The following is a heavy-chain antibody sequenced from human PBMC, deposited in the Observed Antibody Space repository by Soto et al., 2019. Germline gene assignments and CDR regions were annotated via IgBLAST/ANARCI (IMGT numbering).Heavy chain of an antibody. V-gene: IGHV3-23*01. J-gene: IGHJ6*03. D-gene: IGHD3-10*01. Sequence: RVRKNTGKALEWASAISGSGGSTYYADSVKGRFTISRDNAKNTLYLQMNSLRAEDTAVYYCAKGAYYYGSGSYSGYYYYYMDVWGKGTTVTVSS. CDR2: ISGSGGST. CDR3: AKGAYYYGSGSYSGYYYYYMDV.